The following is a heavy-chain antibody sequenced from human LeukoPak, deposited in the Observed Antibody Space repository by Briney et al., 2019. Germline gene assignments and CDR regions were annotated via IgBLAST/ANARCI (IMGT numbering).Heavy chain of an antibody. CDR3: ARDRVGYMDV. V-gene: IGHV3-53*01. J-gene: IGHJ6*03. D-gene: IGHD2-15*01. CDR1: GFTVSSNY. Sequence: PGGSLRLSCAASGFTVSSNYMSWVRQAPGKGLEWVSVIYSGGSTYYADSVKGRFTISRDNSKNTLYPQMNSLRAEDTAVYYCARDRVGYMDVWGKGTTVTISS. CDR2: IYSGGST.